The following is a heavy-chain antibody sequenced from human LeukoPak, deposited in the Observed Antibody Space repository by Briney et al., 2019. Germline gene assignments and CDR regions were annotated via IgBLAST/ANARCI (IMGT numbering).Heavy chain of an antibody. CDR3: ARRYCSGGNCYSALDS. V-gene: IGHV4-31*03. CDR2: IYYSGST. J-gene: IGHJ4*02. Sequence: PSETLSLTCTVSGGSISSGGYYWSWIHQHPGKGLDWIGYIYYSGSTYYNPSLKSRVTISVDTSKNQFSLKLSSVTAADTAVYYCARRYCSGGNCYSALDSWGQGTLVTVSS. CDR1: GGSISSGGYY. D-gene: IGHD2-15*01.